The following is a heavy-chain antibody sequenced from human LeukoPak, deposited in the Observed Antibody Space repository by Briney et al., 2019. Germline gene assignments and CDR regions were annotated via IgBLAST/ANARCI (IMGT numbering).Heavy chain of an antibody. CDR1: GYTFTSYG. J-gene: IGHJ4*02. D-gene: IGHD3-22*01. CDR3: GRVGVNTMIVVVSNLDY. CDR2: ISAYNGNT. V-gene: IGHV1-18*01. Sequence: GASVKVSCKASGYTFTSYGISWVRQAPGQGLEWMGWISAYNGNTNYAQKLQGRVTMTTDTSTSTAYMELRSLRSDDTAVYYCGRVGVNTMIVVVSNLDYWGQGTLVTVSS.